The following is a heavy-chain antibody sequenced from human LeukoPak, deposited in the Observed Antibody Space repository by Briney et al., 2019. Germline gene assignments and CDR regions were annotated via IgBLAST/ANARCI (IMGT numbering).Heavy chain of an antibody. Sequence: GGSLRLSCAASGFTFSSYWMHWVRQAPGKGLVWVSRIDSDGSSTTYADSVKGRFTISRDNAKNTLYLQMNSLRAEDTAVYYCARDGGSSGSLYYYMDVWGKGTTVTVSS. CDR3: ARDGGSSGSLYYYMDV. J-gene: IGHJ6*03. V-gene: IGHV3-74*01. CDR2: IDSDGSST. CDR1: GFTFSSYW. D-gene: IGHD3-10*01.